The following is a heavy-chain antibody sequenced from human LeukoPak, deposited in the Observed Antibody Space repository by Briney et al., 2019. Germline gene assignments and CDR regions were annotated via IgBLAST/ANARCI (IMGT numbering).Heavy chain of an antibody. Sequence: SETLSLTCTVSGGSISSYYWSWIRQPPGKGLEWIGRVYYSGGTTYNPSLKSRVTISVDTSKNQFSLRLTSVTAADTAVYYCARGGSSGYTYAWGQGILVTVSS. J-gene: IGHJ4*02. CDR3: ARGGSSGYTYA. V-gene: IGHV4-59*01. CDR2: VYYSGGT. D-gene: IGHD5-18*01. CDR1: GGSISSYY.